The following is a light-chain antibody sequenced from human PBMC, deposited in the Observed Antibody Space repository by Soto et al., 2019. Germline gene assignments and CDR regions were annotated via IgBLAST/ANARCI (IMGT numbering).Light chain of an antibody. CDR1: QSVGSN. CDR3: QQYGDWPRT. CDR2: GAS. Sequence: EIVMTQSPATLSVSPGERATLSCRASQSVGSNLAWYQQRPGQAPRLLMYGASARATAIPARFSGSGSGTEFTLTISSLQSEDFAVYYCQQYGDWPRTFGQGTKVDIK. J-gene: IGKJ1*01. V-gene: IGKV3-15*01.